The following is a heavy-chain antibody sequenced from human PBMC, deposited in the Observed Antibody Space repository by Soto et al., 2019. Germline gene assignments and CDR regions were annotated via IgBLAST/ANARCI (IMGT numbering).Heavy chain of an antibody. D-gene: IGHD2-21*01. CDR1: GFTFSSYG. J-gene: IGHJ4*02. Sequence: GGSLRLSCAASGFTFSSYGMHWVRQAPGKGLEWVAVIWYDGSNKYYTDSVEGRFTISRDNAKNSLFLQMNSLRAEDTALYHCARGPISNDHYFDFWGQGAQVTVSS. V-gene: IGHV3-33*01. CDR3: ARGPISNDHYFDF. CDR2: IWYDGSNK.